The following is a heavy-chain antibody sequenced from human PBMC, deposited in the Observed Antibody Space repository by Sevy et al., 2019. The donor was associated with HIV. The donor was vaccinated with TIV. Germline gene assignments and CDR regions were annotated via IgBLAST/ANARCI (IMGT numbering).Heavy chain of an antibody. V-gene: IGHV3-7*01. CDR1: GFTFSSYW. CDR2: IKQDGSEK. Sequence: GESLKISCAASGFTFSSYWMSWVRQAPGKGLEWVANIKQDGSEKYYVDSVKGRFTISRDNAKNSLYLQMNSLRAEDTAVYYCASYTYDIYFDYWGQGTLVTVSS. D-gene: IGHD3-22*01. J-gene: IGHJ4*02. CDR3: ASYTYDIYFDY.